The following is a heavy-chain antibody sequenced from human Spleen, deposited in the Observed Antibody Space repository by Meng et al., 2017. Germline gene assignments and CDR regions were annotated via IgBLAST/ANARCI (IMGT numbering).Heavy chain of an antibody. Sequence: GESLKISCAASGFTFDDYGMSWVRQAPGEGLEWVGFIRGKGYGGTTEYAASVKGRFTISRDDSKSIAYLQMNSLRAEDTAVYYCAKDSLPTVVVIMGYYGMDVWGQGTTVTVSS. V-gene: IGHV3-49*04. CDR2: IRGKGYGGTT. J-gene: IGHJ6*02. D-gene: IGHD4-23*01. CDR1: GFTFDDYG. CDR3: AKDSLPTVVVIMGYYGMDV.